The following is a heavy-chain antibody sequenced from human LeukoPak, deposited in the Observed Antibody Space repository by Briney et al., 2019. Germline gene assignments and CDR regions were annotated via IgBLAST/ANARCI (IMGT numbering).Heavy chain of an antibody. V-gene: IGHV3-21*01. Sequence: GGSLRLSCAASGFTFSSYSMNWVRQAPGKGLEWVSSISSSSSYIYYADSVKGRFTISRDNAKNSLYLQMNSLRAEDTSVYYRAKVSRPLLWFGEFEFYYYMDVWGKGTTVTISS. CDR2: ISSSSSYI. CDR1: GFTFSSYS. D-gene: IGHD3-10*01. CDR3: AKVSRPLLWFGEFEFYYYMDV. J-gene: IGHJ6*03.